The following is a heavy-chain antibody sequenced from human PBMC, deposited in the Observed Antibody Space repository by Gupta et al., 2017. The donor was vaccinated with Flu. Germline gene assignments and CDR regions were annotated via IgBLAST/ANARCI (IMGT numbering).Heavy chain of an antibody. Sequence: TFDEYGMHWVRQAPGKGLEWVSGISWNSNTIGYADSVKGRFTISRDNAKKSLYLQMNSLRVEDTAFYYCVKEVNSFYGSGTNRFDPWGQGTLVTVSS. CDR2: ISWNSNTI. CDR3: VKEVNSFYGSGTNRFDP. CDR1: TFDEYG. J-gene: IGHJ5*02. V-gene: IGHV3-9*01. D-gene: IGHD3-10*01.